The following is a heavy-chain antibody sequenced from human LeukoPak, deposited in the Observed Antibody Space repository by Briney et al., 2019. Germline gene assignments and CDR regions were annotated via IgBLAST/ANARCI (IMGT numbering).Heavy chain of an antibody. Sequence: GESLKISCKGSGYSFTSYWIGWVRQMPGKGLEWMGIIYPGDSDTRYSPSLQGQVTISADKSISTAYLQWSSLKASDTAMYYCARQSWYSSRPFDYWGQGTLVTVSS. CDR3: ARQSWYSSRPFDY. J-gene: IGHJ4*02. CDR1: GYSFTSYW. D-gene: IGHD6-13*01. V-gene: IGHV5-51*01. CDR2: IYPGDSDT.